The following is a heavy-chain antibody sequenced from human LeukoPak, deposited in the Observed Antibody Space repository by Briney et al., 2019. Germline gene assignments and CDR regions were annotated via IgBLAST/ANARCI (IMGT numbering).Heavy chain of an antibody. V-gene: IGHV3-21*01. Sequence: GGSLRLSCVASAFTFSSYSMNWVRQAPGKGLEWVSSITSSGSYIYYADSVKGRFTISRDNAKNSLYLQMNSLRAEDTAVYYCARVTVVPAAIVIYYYYYYMDVWGKGTTVTISS. CDR1: AFTFSSYS. J-gene: IGHJ6*03. D-gene: IGHD2-2*01. CDR2: ITSSGSYI. CDR3: ARVTVVPAAIVIYYYYYYMDV.